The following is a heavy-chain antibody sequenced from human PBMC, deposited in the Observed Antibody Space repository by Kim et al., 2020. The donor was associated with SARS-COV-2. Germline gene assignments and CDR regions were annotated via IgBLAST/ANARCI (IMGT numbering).Heavy chain of an antibody. J-gene: IGHJ4*03. D-gene: IGHD1-26*01. CDR3: AKYHSGTYFGF. V-gene: IGHV3-30*02. Sequence: YYVDSVKDRFTISRDNSKNTLYLQMRGLRADDTAVYYCAKYHSGTYFGFWGQGTLFTVSS.